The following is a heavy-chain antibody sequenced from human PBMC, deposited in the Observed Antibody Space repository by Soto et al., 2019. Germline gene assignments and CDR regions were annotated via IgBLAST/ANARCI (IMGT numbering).Heavy chain of an antibody. Sequence: QVQLVQSGAEVKKPGSSVKVSCKASGGTFSSYAISWVRQAPGQGLEWMGGIMPIFGTANYAQKFQGRVTITADESTSTACMELSSLRSEDTAVYYCARPPSSISVVGQRTEYFQHWGQGTLVTVSS. CDR2: IMPIFGTA. CDR3: ARPPSSISVVGQRTEYFQH. D-gene: IGHD2-21*01. V-gene: IGHV1-69*12. J-gene: IGHJ1*01. CDR1: GGTFSSYA.